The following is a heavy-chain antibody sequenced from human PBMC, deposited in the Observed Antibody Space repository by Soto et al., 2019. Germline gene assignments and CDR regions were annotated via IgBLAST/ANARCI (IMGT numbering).Heavy chain of an antibody. D-gene: IGHD6-13*01. J-gene: IGHJ6*02. CDR2: IIPIFGTA. Sequence: SVKVSCKASGGTFSSYAVSWVRQAPGQGLEWMGGIIPIFGTANYAQKFQGRVTITADKSTSTAYMELSSLRSEDTAVYYCARDWIIAAAGTGYYYYGMDVWGQGTTVTVSS. V-gene: IGHV1-69*06. CDR3: ARDWIIAAAGTGYYYYGMDV. CDR1: GGTFSSYA.